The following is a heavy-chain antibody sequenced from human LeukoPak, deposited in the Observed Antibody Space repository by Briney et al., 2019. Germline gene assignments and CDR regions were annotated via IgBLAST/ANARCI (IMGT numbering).Heavy chain of an antibody. CDR3: ARHGGRYSSSWDSFDY. V-gene: IGHV4-4*09. CDR2: IYTSGST. J-gene: IGHJ4*02. Sequence: PSETLSLTCTVPGGSISSYYWSWIRQPPGKGLEWIGYIYTSGSTNYNPSLKSRVTISVDTSKNQFSLKLSSVTAADTAVYYCARHGGRYSSSWDSFDYWGQGTLVTVSS. D-gene: IGHD6-13*01. CDR1: GGSISSYY.